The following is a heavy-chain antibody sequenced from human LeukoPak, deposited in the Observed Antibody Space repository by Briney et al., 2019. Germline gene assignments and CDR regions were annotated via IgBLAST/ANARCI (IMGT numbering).Heavy chain of an antibody. CDR2: TKKDGSEE. J-gene: IGHJ6*02. CDR1: EFTFSDNR. V-gene: IGHV3-7*01. Sequence: GGSLRLSCAAAEFTFSDNRMSRVRQAPGKGSEGVANTKKDGSEEHYVDSVMGRFTVSRDNAKNSLFLQMNSLIVEDTAVYYCATYDNWVAGDVWGQGTTVSVSS. CDR3: ATYDNWVAGDV. D-gene: IGHD1-20*01.